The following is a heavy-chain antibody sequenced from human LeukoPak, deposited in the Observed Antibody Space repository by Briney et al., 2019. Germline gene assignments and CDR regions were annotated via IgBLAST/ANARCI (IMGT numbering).Heavy chain of an antibody. CDR3: ARAGGGYYDSLPLHAFDI. CDR1: EFTFSSYG. V-gene: IGHV3-30*03. Sequence: GRSLRLSCAASEFTFSSYGMHWVRQAPGKGLEWVAVISYDGSNKYYADSVKGRFTISRDNSKNTLYLQMNSLRAEDTAVYYCARAGGGYYDSLPLHAFDIWGQGTMVTVSS. CDR2: ISYDGSNK. D-gene: IGHD3-22*01. J-gene: IGHJ3*02.